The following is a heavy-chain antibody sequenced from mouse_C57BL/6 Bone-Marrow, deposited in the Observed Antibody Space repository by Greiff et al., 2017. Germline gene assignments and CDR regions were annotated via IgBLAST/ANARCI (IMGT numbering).Heavy chain of an antibody. CDR3: VYDYDVSWLAY. Sequence: EVQLQQSGPVLVKPGASVKMSCKASGYTFTDYYMNWVKQSHGKSLEWIGVINPYNGGTSYNQKFKGKATLTVDKSSSTAYMELNSLTSEDSAVYYCVYDYDVSWLAYWGQGTLVTVSA. CDR1: GYTFTDYY. J-gene: IGHJ3*01. CDR2: INPYNGGT. V-gene: IGHV1-19*01. D-gene: IGHD2-4*01.